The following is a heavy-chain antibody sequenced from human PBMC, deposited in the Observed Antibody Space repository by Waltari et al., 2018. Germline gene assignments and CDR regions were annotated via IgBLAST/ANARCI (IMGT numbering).Heavy chain of an antibody. V-gene: IGHV1-69*10. CDR1: GGTFSSYA. CDR2: IIPILGIA. Sequence: QVQLVQSGAAVKKPGSSVKVSCKASGGTFSSYAISWGRQAPGQGLEWMGGIIPILGIANYAQKFQGRVTITADKSTSTAYMELSSLRSEDTAVYYCARYGMGVIDPWGQGTLVTVSS. CDR3: ARYGMGVIDP. J-gene: IGHJ5*02. D-gene: IGHD1-26*01.